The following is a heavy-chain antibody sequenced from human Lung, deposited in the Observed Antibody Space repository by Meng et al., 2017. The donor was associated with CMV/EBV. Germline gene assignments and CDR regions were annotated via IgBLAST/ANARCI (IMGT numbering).Heavy chain of an antibody. J-gene: IGHJ5*01. Sequence: GGSLRLSCKTSQDTFSNYWIGWVRQMPGKGLEWMGIIEPDDSHTRNNPSFQGRVTLSVDKSITTAYLYWSSLKASDTAIYYCARVKKTWVWFGPWDEGTQVTVSS. V-gene: IGHV5-51*01. CDR3: ARVKKTWVWFGP. CDR1: QDTFSNYW. CDR2: IEPDDSHT.